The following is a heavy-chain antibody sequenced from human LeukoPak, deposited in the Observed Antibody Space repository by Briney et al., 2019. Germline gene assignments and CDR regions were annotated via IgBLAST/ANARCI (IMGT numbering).Heavy chain of an antibody. CDR3: ARRKQWLQRVGAGNDY. V-gene: IGHV4-34*01. CDR2: INHSGST. J-gene: IGHJ4*02. Sequence: PSETLSLTCAFYGGSFSGNYWSWIRQPPGKGLEWIGEINHSGSTNYNPSFKSRVTISVETSKNQFSLKLSSMTAADTAVYYCARRKQWLQRVGAGNDYWGQGTLVTVSS. D-gene: IGHD6-19*01. CDR1: GGSFSGNY.